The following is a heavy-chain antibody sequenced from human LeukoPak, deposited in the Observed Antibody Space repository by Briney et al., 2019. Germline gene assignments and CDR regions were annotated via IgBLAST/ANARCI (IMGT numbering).Heavy chain of an antibody. V-gene: IGHV1-69*05. CDR2: IIPIFGTA. CDR3: ARDPPLGYGDYALRFDP. CDR1: GGTFSSYA. Sequence: GASVKVSCKASGGTFSSYAISWVRQAPGQGLEWMGRIIPIFGTANYAQKFQGRVTITTDESTSTAYMELSSLRSEDTAVYYCARDPPLGYGDYALRFDPWGQGTLVTASS. J-gene: IGHJ5*02. D-gene: IGHD4-17*01.